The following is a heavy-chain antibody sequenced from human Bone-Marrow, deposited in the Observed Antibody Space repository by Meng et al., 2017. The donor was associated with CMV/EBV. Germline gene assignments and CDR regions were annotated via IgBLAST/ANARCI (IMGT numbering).Heavy chain of an antibody. V-gene: IGHV4-39*07. CDR2: IYYSGST. J-gene: IGHJ5*02. CDR1: GGSISSSSYY. Sequence: GSLRLSCTVSGGSISSSSYYWGWIRQPPGKGLEWIGSIYYSGSTYYNPSLKSRVSISVDTSKRQFSLNLTSLTAADTALYYCARGVLQRRVKWLDTWGQGTLVTVSS. CDR3: ARGVLQRRVKWLDT.